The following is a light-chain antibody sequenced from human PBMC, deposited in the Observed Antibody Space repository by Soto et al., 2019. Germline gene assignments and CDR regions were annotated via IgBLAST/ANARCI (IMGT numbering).Light chain of an antibody. J-gene: IGKJ2*01. CDR2: ETS. Sequence: EIVLTQSPASLSLSAGERVTLSCRASQSVDTMVAWYQQQVGRTPRLLIYETSNRATGVPGRFSGSGSGTAFTLTISSLEPEDFAVYFCQVRTDWPPFKYTFGQGTKLEV. CDR3: QVRTDWPPFKYT. V-gene: IGKV3-11*01. CDR1: QSVDTM.